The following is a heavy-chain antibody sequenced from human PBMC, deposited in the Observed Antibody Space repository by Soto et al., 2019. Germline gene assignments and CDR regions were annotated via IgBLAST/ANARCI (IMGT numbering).Heavy chain of an antibody. CDR2: ISGSCGST. D-gene: IGHD6-6*01. Sequence: VGSLRLSCAASGFTFSSYAMSWVRQAPGKGLEWVSAISGSCGSTYYADSVKVRFTISRDNAKNSLYLQMNSLRAEDTAVYYCARGQLVRVYYYYYGMDVWGQGTTVTVSS. V-gene: IGHV3-23*01. CDR1: GFTFSSYA. CDR3: ARGQLVRVYYYYYGMDV. J-gene: IGHJ6*02.